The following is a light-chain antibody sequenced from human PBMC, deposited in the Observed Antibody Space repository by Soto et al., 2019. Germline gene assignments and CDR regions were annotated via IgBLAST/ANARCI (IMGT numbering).Light chain of an antibody. CDR1: QSVSSY. Sequence: EIVLTQSPATLSLSPGERATLSCRASQSVSSYLAWYQQKPGQAPRLLIYDASNRATGISARFSGSGSGTDFTLTVSSLEPEDFAVYYCQQRSDRHLTFGGGTKVDIK. V-gene: IGKV3-11*01. J-gene: IGKJ4*01. CDR3: QQRSDRHLT. CDR2: DAS.